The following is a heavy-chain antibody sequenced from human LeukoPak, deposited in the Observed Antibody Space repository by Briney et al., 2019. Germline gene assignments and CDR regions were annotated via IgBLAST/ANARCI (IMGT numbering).Heavy chain of an antibody. J-gene: IGHJ4*02. CDR1: GFTFSAYS. V-gene: IGHV3-21*01. Sequence: GGSLRLSCAASGFTFSAYSMNWVRQAPGKGLEWLSSISSGTSYIYYADSVKGRFTISRDNAKSSLYLQMNSLGAEDTAVYYCATSVAGYFDCWGQGTLVTVFS. CDR2: ISSGTSYI. D-gene: IGHD6-19*01. CDR3: ATSVAGYFDC.